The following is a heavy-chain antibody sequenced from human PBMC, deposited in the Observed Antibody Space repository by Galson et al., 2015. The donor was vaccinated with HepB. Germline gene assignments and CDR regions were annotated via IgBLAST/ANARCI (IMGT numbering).Heavy chain of an antibody. J-gene: IGHJ4*02. CDR2: IWYDGSNK. V-gene: IGHV3-33*01. Sequence: SLRLSCAASGFTFSSYGMHWVRQAPGKGLEWVAVIWYDGSNKYYADSVRGRFTISRDNSKNTLYLQMNSLRAEDTAVYYCARGRITMVQGPMGYFDYWGQGTLVTVSS. CDR1: GFTFSSYG. D-gene: IGHD3-10*01. CDR3: ARGRITMVQGPMGYFDY.